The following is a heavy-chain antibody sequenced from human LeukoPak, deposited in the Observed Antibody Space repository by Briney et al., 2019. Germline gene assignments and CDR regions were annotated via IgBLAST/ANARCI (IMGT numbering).Heavy chain of an antibody. Sequence: VASVKVSCKASGYTFTSYGISWVRQAPGQGLEWMGWISAYNGNTNYAQKLQGRVTMTTDTSTSTAYMELRSLRSDDTAVYYCARGSYPDCTNGVCPFGYWGQGTLVTVSS. CDR2: ISAYNGNT. CDR3: ARGSYPDCTNGVCPFGY. CDR1: GYTFTSYG. D-gene: IGHD2-8*01. J-gene: IGHJ4*02. V-gene: IGHV1-18*01.